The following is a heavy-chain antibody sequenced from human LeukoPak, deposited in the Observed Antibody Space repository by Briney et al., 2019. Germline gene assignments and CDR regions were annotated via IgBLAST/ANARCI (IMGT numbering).Heavy chain of an antibody. J-gene: IGHJ5*02. V-gene: IGHV4-4*07. CDR1: GGSVSSYY. CDR2: MHTSGST. D-gene: IGHD3-9*01. CDR3: ARDPYYDILTGWARHNWFDP. Sequence: SVTLSLTCTVSGGSVSSYYWSWIRQPAGKGLEWIGRMHTSGSTNYNPSLKSRVTMSVDTSKSQFSLKLSSVTAADTAVYYCARDPYYDILTGWARHNWFDPWGQGTLVTVSS.